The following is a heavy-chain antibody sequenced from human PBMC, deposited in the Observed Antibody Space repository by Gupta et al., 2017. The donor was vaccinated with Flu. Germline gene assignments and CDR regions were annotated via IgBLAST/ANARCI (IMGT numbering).Heavy chain of an antibody. CDR1: GFTFNNYA. J-gene: IGHJ4*02. V-gene: IGHV3-23*04. Sequence: EVQLVESGGGLVQPGGSLRPPCAVAGFTFNNYAMSWVRQAPGKGLEWVSSVGGNGGSTIYADSVKGRFTISRDNPKNTVFLQMNSLRVEDTAIYFCAKGTRIVPAASYEDSWGQGTLVAVSS. CDR3: AKGTRIVPAASYEDS. D-gene: IGHD2-2*01. CDR2: VGGNGGST.